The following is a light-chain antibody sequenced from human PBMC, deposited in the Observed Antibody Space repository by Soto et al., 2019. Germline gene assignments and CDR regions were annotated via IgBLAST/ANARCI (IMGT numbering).Light chain of an antibody. CDR2: KAT. CDR1: QTITTW. V-gene: IGKV1-5*03. Sequence: DIEMMQSPSTLSASVGDRVTITCRASQTITTWLAWYQQKPGKAPKLLIYKATNVQTGVPSRFSGSGSGTEFSLTISSLQPEDFAIYYCQQYNDYQYTFGQGTRLEI. J-gene: IGKJ2*01. CDR3: QQYNDYQYT.